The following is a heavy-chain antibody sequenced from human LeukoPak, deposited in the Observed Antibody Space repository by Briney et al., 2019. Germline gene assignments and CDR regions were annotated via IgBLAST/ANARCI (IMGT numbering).Heavy chain of an antibody. J-gene: IGHJ4*02. V-gene: IGHV3-21*01. CDR1: GFTFNSYS. CDR3: ARESMAVGASYFDY. CDR2: ISRSSTYI. Sequence: PGGSLRLSCAASGFTFNSYSMNWVRQAPGKGLEWLSSISRSSTYIYYADSVEGRFTSSRDNAKSSLFLQMNSLRAEDTAVYYCARESMAVGASYFDYWGQGTLVTVSS. D-gene: IGHD2-15*01.